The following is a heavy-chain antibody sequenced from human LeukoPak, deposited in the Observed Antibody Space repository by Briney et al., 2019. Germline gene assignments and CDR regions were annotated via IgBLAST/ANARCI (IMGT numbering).Heavy chain of an antibody. J-gene: IGHJ6*02. D-gene: IGHD6-13*01. CDR2: IYYSGST. Sequence: TSETLSLTCTVSGGSISSYYWSWIRQPPGKGLEWIGYIYYSGSTNYNPSLKSRVTISVDTSKNQFSLKLSSVTAADTAVYYCARGGDPVYSSSWYYYYYYGMDVWGQGTTVTVSS. CDR1: GGSISSYY. V-gene: IGHV4-59*01. CDR3: ARGGDPVYSSSWYYYYYYGMDV.